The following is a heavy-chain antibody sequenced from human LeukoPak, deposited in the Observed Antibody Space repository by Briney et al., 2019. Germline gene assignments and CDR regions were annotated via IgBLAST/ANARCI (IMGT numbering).Heavy chain of an antibody. CDR2: ISGSGGTT. Sequence: PGGSLRLSCAASGFTFTSYAVSWVRQAPGRGLEWVSGISGSGGTTKYADSVKGRFTISRDNSKNTLYLQMNSLRAEDTAVYYCAKDGNNYGFPYYFDNWGQGILVTVSS. D-gene: IGHD5-18*01. CDR3: AKDGNNYGFPYYFDN. J-gene: IGHJ4*02. V-gene: IGHV3-23*01. CDR1: GFTFTSYA.